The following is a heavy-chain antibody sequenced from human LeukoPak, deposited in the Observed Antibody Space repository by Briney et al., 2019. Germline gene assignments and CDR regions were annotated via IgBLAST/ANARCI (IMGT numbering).Heavy chain of an antibody. CDR1: GYSFATYW. CDR3: ARLLRNIAAGVYLFDY. Sequence: GESLKISCKGSGYSFATYWIGWVRQMPGKGLEWMGIIYPGDSDTRYSPSFQGQVTTSADKSISTAYLQWSSLKASDTAMYYCARLLRNIAAGVYLFDYWGQGTLVTVSS. V-gene: IGHV5-51*01. CDR2: IYPGDSDT. J-gene: IGHJ4*02. D-gene: IGHD6-13*01.